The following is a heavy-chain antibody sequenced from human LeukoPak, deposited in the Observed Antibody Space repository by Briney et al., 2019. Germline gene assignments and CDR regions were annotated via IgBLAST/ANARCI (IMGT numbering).Heavy chain of an antibody. V-gene: IGHV1-69*05. CDR3: ARGRTTGTTFVGPFDP. Sequence: ASVKVSCKASGGTFSSYAISWVRQAPGQGLEWMGGIIPIFGTANYAQKFQGRVTITTDESTSTTYMELSSLRSEDTAVYYCARGRTTGTTFVGPFDPWGQGTLVTVSS. CDR2: IIPIFGTA. CDR1: GGTFSSYA. J-gene: IGHJ5*02. D-gene: IGHD1-1*01.